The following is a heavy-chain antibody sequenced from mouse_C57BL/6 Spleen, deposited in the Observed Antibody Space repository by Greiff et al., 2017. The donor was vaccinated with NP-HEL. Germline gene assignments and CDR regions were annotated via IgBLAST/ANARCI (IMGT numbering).Heavy chain of an antibody. CDR3: ALYDYDEDYAMDY. CDR1: GFNIKNTY. CDR2: IDPANGNT. V-gene: IGHV14-3*01. J-gene: IGHJ4*01. Sequence: VQLKQSVAELVRPGASVKLSCTASGFNIKNTYMHWVKQRPEQGLEWIGRIDPANGNTKYAPKFQGKATITADTSSNTAYLQLSSLTSEDTAIYYCALYDYDEDYAMDYWGQGTSVTVSS. D-gene: IGHD2-4*01.